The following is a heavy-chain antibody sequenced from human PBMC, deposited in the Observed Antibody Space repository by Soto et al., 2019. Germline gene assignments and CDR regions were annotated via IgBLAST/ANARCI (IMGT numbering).Heavy chain of an antibody. CDR3: VRGGNYVWGSYQD. D-gene: IGHD3-16*02. V-gene: IGHV3-74*01. Sequence: EVQRVESGGGLGQPGGSLRLSCAASGFTFRNYWMYWVRQAPGKGLVWVSHINGDGSITAYADSVRGRFTISRDDAKNTLFLQMNSLRPEDTAVYYCVRGGNYVWGSYQDWGQGTLVTVSS. CDR2: INGDGSIT. J-gene: IGHJ4*02. CDR1: GFTFRNYW.